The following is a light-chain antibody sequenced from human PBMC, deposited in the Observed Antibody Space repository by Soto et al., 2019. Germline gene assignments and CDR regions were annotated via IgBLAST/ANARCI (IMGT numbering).Light chain of an antibody. CDR3: IAYASINTYV. CDR2: DVT. J-gene: IGLJ1*01. V-gene: IGLV2-14*01. CDR1: SGDVGGYDY. Sequence: QSALTQPASVCGSPGQSITISCTGTSGDVGGYDYVSWYQQHPGKAPKLMIYDVTNRPSGVSNRFSGSKSGNTASLTISGLQAEDEADYYCIAYASINTYVFGTGTKVTVL.